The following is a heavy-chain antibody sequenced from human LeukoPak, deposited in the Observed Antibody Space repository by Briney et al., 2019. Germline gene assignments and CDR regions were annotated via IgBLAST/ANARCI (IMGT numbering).Heavy chain of an antibody. CDR3: AREPYGSGTENYYYMDV. CDR1: GGSISSYY. J-gene: IGHJ6*03. Sequence: SETLPLTCAVSGGSISSYYWSWIRQPPGKGLEWIGHMFYSGTTNYNPSLKGRVTISVDTSKKQFSLKLSSVTAADTAVYYCAREPYGSGTENYYYMDVWGKGTTVTVSS. CDR2: MFYSGTT. D-gene: IGHD3-10*01. V-gene: IGHV4-59*12.